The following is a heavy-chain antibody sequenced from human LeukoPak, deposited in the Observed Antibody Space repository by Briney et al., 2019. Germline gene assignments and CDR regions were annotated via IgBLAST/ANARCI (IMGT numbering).Heavy chain of an antibody. CDR2: INPNSGGT. CDR3: ARGLMGGYPRFDY. Sequence: ASVKVSCKASGYTFTGYYMHWVRQAPGQGLEWMGWINPNSGGTNYAQKFQGRVTMTRDTSISTAYMELSRLRSDDTAVYYCARGLMGGYPRFDYWGQGTLVTVSS. CDR1: GYTFTGYY. D-gene: IGHD3-22*01. V-gene: IGHV1-2*02. J-gene: IGHJ4*02.